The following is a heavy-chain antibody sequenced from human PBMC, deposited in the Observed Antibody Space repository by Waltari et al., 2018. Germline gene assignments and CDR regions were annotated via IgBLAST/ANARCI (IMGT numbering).Heavy chain of an antibody. D-gene: IGHD2-8*01. CDR1: GFTVSSNY. CDR2: IYYSGST. CDR3: ARELAFNDYYYYYMDV. J-gene: IGHJ6*03. V-gene: IGHV4-59*02. Sequence: VQLVETGGGLIQPGGSLRLSCAASGFTVSSNYMSWVRQAPGKGLEWIGYIYYSGSTNYNPSLKSRVTISVDTSKNQFSLKLSSVTAADTAVYYCARELAFNDYYYYYMDVWGKGTTVTVSS.